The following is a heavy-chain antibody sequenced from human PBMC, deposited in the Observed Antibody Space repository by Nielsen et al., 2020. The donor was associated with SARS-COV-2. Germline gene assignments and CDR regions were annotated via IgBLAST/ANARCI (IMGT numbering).Heavy chain of an antibody. D-gene: IGHD3-10*01. Sequence: SETLSLTCTVSGGSINNYYWNWIRQPPGKGLEWIGYIYHSGSTNYNPSLKSRVTISVDTSKNQFSLKLSSVTAADTAVYYCARDGSSSGSIAFDIWGQGTMVTVSS. CDR3: ARDGSSSGSIAFDI. CDR2: IYHSGST. J-gene: IGHJ3*02. V-gene: IGHV4-59*01. CDR1: GGSINNYY.